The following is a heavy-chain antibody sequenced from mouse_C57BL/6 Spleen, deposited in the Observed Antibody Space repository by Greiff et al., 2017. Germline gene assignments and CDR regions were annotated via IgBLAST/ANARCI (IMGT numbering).Heavy chain of an antibody. CDR2: IYPGSGST. V-gene: IGHV1-55*01. Sequence: QVQLQQPGAELVKPGASVKMSCKASGYTFTSYWITWVKQRPGQGLEWIGDIYPGSGSTNYNEKFKSKATLTVDTSSSTAYMQLSSLTSEDSAVYDCARVDYDDGSFDVWGTGTTVTVSS. CDR3: ARVDYDDGSFDV. J-gene: IGHJ1*03. D-gene: IGHD2-4*01. CDR1: GYTFTSYW.